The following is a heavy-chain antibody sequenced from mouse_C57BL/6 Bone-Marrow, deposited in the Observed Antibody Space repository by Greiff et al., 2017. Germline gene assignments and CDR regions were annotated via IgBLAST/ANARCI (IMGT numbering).Heavy chain of an antibody. Sequence: QVQLKESGPGLVQPSQSLSITCTVSGFSLTSYGVHWVRQSPGKGLEWLGVIWSGGSTDYNAAFISSLSISKDNSKSQVFFKMNSLQADDTAIYYCASLNWDDYFDYWGQGTTLTVSS. V-gene: IGHV2-2*01. CDR1: GFSLTSYG. CDR3: ASLNWDDYFDY. D-gene: IGHD4-1*01. CDR2: IWSGGST. J-gene: IGHJ2*01.